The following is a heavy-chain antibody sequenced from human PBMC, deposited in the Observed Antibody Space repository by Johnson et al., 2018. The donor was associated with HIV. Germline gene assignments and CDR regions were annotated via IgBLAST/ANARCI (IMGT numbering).Heavy chain of an antibody. CDR2: IKEDSSEQ. CDR3: ARDPGYSAFDI. J-gene: IGHJ3*02. Sequence: MLLVESGGGLVQPGGSLRLSCAASGFIFNDYWMSWVRQSPGKGLEFVANIKEDSSEQSYVDSVRGRFTISRDNAKNSVVLQMNNLRAEDTAIYYCARDPGYSAFDIWGQGTVVTVSS. V-gene: IGHV3-7*05. CDR1: GFIFNDYW. D-gene: IGHD1-1*01.